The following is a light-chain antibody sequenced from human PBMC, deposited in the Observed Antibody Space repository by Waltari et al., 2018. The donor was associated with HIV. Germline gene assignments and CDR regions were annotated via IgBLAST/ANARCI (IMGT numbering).Light chain of an antibody. J-gene: IGLJ3*02. Sequence: QSVLTQPPSVSAAPGQKVTISCSGSSPNIGNNYVSWFQQLPGTAPKLLIYDNHKRPSGIPDRFSASRSGTSATLAVTGLQIGDEADYYCGTWDTSLTAGVFGGGTKLTVL. V-gene: IGLV1-51*01. CDR3: GTWDTSLTAGV. CDR1: SPNIGNNY. CDR2: DNH.